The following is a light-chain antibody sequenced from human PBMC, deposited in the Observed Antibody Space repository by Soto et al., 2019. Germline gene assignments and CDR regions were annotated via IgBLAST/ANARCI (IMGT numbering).Light chain of an antibody. CDR3: QQYNNWTV. CDR1: QTVSSN. Sequence: EIVMTQSPATLSVSLGEGATLSYRTIQTVSSNLPWYQQKPGQAPRLLIYGASARATGIPARFSGSGSGTEFTLTISSLQSEDFAVYCCQQYNNWTVFGQGTKVDI. V-gene: IGKV3-15*01. J-gene: IGKJ1*01. CDR2: GAS.